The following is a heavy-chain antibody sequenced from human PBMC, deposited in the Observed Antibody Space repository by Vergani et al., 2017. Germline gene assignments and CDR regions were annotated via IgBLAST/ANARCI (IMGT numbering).Heavy chain of an antibody. CDR3: ARARCIETCYMSNWLDS. J-gene: IGHJ5*01. CDR2: ITSDGSST. CDR1: GSSFHRPS. V-gene: IGHV3-74*03. D-gene: IGHD3-9*01. Sequence: DVHLAESGGGFFQPGGSLRLSCSASGSSFHRPSIHWVRQVPGKGLLWVSRITSDGSSTAYADSVKGRFTISRDKAQNTLYLQMNSLRVEDTGVYYCARARCIETCYMSNWLDSWGQGTLVTVSS.